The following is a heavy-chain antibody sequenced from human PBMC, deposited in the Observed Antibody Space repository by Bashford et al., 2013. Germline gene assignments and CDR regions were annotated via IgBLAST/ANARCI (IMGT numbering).Heavy chain of an antibody. CDR2: LHSTGSP. CDR3: ARSVGVTRPFDF. V-gene: IGHV4-59*01. Sequence: SETLSLTCTVSGGSISSYYWSWIRXPPGKGLEWIGHLHSTGSPTYSPSLKSRATISVDTSKNQVSLRMSSVTAADTAVYYCARSVGVTRPFDFWGPGNPGHRLL. J-gene: IGHJ4*02. CDR1: GGSISSYY. D-gene: IGHD1-26*01.